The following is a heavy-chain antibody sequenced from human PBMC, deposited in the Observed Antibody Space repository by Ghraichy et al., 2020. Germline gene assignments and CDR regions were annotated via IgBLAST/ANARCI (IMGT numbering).Heavy chain of an antibody. CDR3: TRVGSYSSGWYYFDY. D-gene: IGHD6-19*01. CDR1: GFTFGDYA. CDR2: IRSKAYGGTT. V-gene: IGHV3-49*03. J-gene: IGHJ4*02. Sequence: GGSLRLSCTASGFTFGDYAMSWFRQAPGKGLEWVGFIRSKAYGGTTEYAASVKGRFTISRDDSKSIAYLQMNSLKTEDTAVYYCTRVGSYSSGWYYFDYWGQGTLVTVSS.